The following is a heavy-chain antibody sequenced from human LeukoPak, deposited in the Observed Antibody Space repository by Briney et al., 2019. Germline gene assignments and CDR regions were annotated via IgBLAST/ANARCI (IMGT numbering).Heavy chain of an antibody. J-gene: IGHJ4*02. V-gene: IGHV1-8*01. CDR3: ARLHAELWVDC. CDR2: MNPNSGNT. Sequence: GASVKVSCKASGYTFTSYDINWGRQATGQGLEWMGWMNPNSGNTGYAQKFQGRVTMTRNTSISTAYMELSSLRAEDTAVCYCARLHAELWVDCWGQGTLVTVSS. CDR1: GYTFTSYD. D-gene: IGHD3-16*01.